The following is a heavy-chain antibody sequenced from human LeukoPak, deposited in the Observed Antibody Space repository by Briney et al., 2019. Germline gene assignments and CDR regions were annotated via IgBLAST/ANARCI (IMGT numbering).Heavy chain of an antibody. J-gene: IGHJ4*02. Sequence: GGSLRLSCTASGFTFGDYAMSWFRQAPGKGLEWVGFIRSKACGGTTEYAASVKGRFTISRDDSKSIAYLQMNSLKTEDTAVYYCTRAHTTVVTLYFDYWGQGTLVTVSS. CDR2: IRSKACGGTT. CDR1: GFTFGDYA. D-gene: IGHD4-23*01. V-gene: IGHV3-49*03. CDR3: TRAHTTVVTLYFDY.